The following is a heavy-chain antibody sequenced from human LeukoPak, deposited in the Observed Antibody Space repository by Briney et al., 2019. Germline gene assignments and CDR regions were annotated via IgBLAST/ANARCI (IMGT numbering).Heavy chain of an antibody. J-gene: IGHJ5*02. Sequence: GGSLRLSCADSGFTFSSYSMHWVRQAPGEGLQWVSSISDDSNYIFYADSVKGRFTISRDNAKNSLFLQMNSLRAEDTAVYYCAKHLWFGERDWFDPWGQGTLVTVSS. D-gene: IGHD3-10*01. CDR3: AKHLWFGERDWFDP. CDR1: GFTFSSYS. CDR2: ISDDSNYI. V-gene: IGHV3-21*04.